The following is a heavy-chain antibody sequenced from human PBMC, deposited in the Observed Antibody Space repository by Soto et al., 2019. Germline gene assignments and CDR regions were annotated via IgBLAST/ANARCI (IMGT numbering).Heavy chain of an antibody. D-gene: IGHD3-10*01. CDR1: GGSFSGYY. V-gene: IGHV4-34*01. J-gene: IGHJ6*02. CDR2: INHSGST. CDR3: ARGSHTMVRGVSRLYHYCIGV. Sequence: SETLSLTCAVYGGSFSGYYWCWIRQPPGKGLEWIGEINHSGSTNYNPSLKSRVTISVDTSKHQFSLKLSSVNAVDTAVYYCARGSHTMVRGVSRLYHYCIGVCDQGTTVTVAS.